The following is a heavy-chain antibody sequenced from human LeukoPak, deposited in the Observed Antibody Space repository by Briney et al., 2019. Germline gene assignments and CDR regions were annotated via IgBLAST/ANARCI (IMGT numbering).Heavy chain of an antibody. CDR3: ARDLTVTSTCWFDL. Sequence: PGGSLRLSCAVSGFTFSSYTMNWVRQVPGKGLEWVSSITGSSTYIYYADSVKGRFTISRDNAKNSLYLQMNNLGAEDTAVYYCARDLTVTSTCWFDLWGQGTLVTVSS. J-gene: IGHJ5*02. V-gene: IGHV3-21*01. CDR2: ITGSSTYI. D-gene: IGHD4-11*01. CDR1: GFTFSSYT.